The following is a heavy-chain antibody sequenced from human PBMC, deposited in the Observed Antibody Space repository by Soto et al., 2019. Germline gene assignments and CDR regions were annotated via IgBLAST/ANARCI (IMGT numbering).Heavy chain of an antibody. CDR2: ISSSSSTI. CDR1: GFTFSSYS. V-gene: IGHV3-48*01. CDR3: ARDVAEYLQQNYYYYGMDV. J-gene: IGHJ6*02. D-gene: IGHD2-2*01. Sequence: GGSLRLSCAASGFTFSSYSMNWVRQAPGKGLEWVSYISSSSSTIYYADSVKGRFTISRDNAKNSLYLQMNSLRGEDTAVYYCARDVAEYLQQNYYYYGMDVWGQGTTVTVSS.